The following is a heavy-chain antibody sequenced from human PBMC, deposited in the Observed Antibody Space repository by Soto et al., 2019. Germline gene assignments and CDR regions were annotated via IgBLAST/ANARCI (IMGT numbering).Heavy chain of an antibody. CDR1: GFTFSSYS. D-gene: IGHD5-12*01. CDR2: ISSSSSYI. V-gene: IGHV3-21*01. CDR3: ARDDASGYEAYYYYYGMDV. J-gene: IGHJ6*02. Sequence: EVQLVESGGGLVKPGGSLRLSCAASGFTFSSYSMNWVRQAPGKGLEWVSSISSSSSYIYYADSVKGRFTISRDNAENSLYLQMNSLRAEDTAVYYCARDDASGYEAYYYYYGMDVWGQGTTVTVSS.